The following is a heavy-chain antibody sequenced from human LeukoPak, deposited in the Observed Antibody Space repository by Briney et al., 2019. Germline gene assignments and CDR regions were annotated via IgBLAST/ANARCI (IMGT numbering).Heavy chain of an antibody. V-gene: IGHV1-58*02. CDR2: IVVGSGNT. J-gene: IGHJ3*02. Sequence: GTSVKVSCKASGFTFTSSAMQWVRQARGQRLEWIGWIVVGSGNTNYAQKFQERITITRDMSTSTAYMELSSLRPEDTAVYYCAANTPRVVREDAFDIWGQGTMVTVSS. D-gene: IGHD2-21*01. CDR3: AANTPRVVREDAFDI. CDR1: GFTFTSSA.